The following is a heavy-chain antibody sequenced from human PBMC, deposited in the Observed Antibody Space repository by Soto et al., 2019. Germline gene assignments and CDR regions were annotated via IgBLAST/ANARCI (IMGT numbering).Heavy chain of an antibody. CDR2: IYYSGST. CDR3: ARGGYSRGWYGWGTSDHDPFDL. J-gene: IGHJ3*01. CDR1: GGSISSYY. V-gene: IGHV4-59*01. D-gene: IGHD6-19*01. Sequence: SETLSLTCTVSGGSISSYYWSWIRQPPGKGLEWIGYIYYSGSTNYNPSLKSRVTISVDTSKNQFSLELSSVTAADTAVYYCARGGYSRGWYGWGTSDHDPFDLWGQGTMVTVSS.